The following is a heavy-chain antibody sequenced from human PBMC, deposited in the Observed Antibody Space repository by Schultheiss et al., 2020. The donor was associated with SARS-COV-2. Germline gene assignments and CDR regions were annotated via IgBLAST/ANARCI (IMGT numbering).Heavy chain of an antibody. D-gene: IGHD3-22*01. J-gene: IGHJ4*02. CDR1: GFTFSSYA. CDR2: ISYDGSNK. V-gene: IGHV3-30*07. Sequence: GGSLRLSCAASGFTFSSYAMHWVRQAPGKGLEWVAVISYDGSNKYYADSVKGRFTISRDNSKNTLYLQMNSLRAEDTAVYYCAKEGSKIVDYWGQGTLVTVSS. CDR3: AKEGSKIVDY.